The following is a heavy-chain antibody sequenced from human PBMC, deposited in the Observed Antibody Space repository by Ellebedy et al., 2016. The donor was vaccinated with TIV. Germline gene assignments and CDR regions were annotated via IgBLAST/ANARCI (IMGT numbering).Heavy chain of an antibody. CDR1: GYSFRNYP. V-gene: IGHV1-3*01. J-gene: IGHJ4*02. Sequence: AASVKVSCKASGYSFRNYPMHWVRQAPGQSLEWMGWITADDNTIYSQNFQGRVTITRDTSASTAYMELSSLRSEDTAVYYCVSLGCSSTTCWGQGTLVTVSS. CDR3: VSLGCSSTTC. CDR2: ITADDNT. D-gene: IGHD2-2*01.